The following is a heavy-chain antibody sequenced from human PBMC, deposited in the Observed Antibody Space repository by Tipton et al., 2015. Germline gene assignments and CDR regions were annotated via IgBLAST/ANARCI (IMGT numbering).Heavy chain of an antibody. J-gene: IGHJ6*02. D-gene: IGHD3-10*01. Sequence: TLSLTCTVSGGSIRSYYWSWIRQPPGKGLEWIGFFYYSGGTNYYPSLRSRVTISVDTSKNQFSLKLSSVTAADTAVYYCARENYLRGYYYGMDVWGQGTTVTVSS. CDR1: GGSIRSYY. CDR3: ARENYLRGYYYGMDV. V-gene: IGHV4-59*01. CDR2: FYYSGGT.